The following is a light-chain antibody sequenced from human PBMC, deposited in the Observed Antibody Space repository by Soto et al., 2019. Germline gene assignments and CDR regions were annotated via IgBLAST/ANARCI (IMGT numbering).Light chain of an antibody. CDR1: SIDVGDSDF. CDR2: EVS. Sequence: QSVLTQPRSVSGSPGQSVTISCTGTSIDVGDSDFVSWYQQHPGKAPKLMIYEVSNRPSGVSNRFSGSKSGNTASLTISGLQAEDEADYYCSSYTSSSTSYVFGTGTKVTVL. V-gene: IGLV2-14*01. CDR3: SSYTSSSTSYV. J-gene: IGLJ1*01.